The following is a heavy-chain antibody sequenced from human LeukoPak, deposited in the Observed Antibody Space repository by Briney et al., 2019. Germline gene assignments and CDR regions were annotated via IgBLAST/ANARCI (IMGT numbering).Heavy chain of an antibody. CDR2: INHSGST. D-gene: IGHD2-2*01. V-gene: IGHV4-34*01. J-gene: IGHJ6*02. Sequence: ASETLYLTCAVYGGSFSGYYWSWIRQPPGKGLEWIGEINHSGSTNYNPSLKSRVTISVDTSKNQFSLKLSSVTAADTAVYYCARAIVVVPAAMYYYYYGMDVWGQGTTVTVSS. CDR3: ARAIVVVPAAMYYYYYGMDV. CDR1: GGSFSGYY.